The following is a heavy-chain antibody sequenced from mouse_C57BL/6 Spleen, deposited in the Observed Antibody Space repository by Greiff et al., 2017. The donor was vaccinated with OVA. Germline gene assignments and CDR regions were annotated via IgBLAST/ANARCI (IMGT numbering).Heavy chain of an antibody. CDR1: GYTFTSYW. V-gene: IGHV1-55*01. CDR2: IYPGSGST. CDR3: ASGGGYYGYDDDGGFYY. J-gene: IGHJ2*01. Sequence: QVQLQQPGAELVKPGASVKMSCKASGYTFTSYWITWVKQRPGQGLEWIGDIYPGSGSTNYNEKFKSKATLTVDTSSSTAYMQLSSLTSEDSAVYYCASGGGYYGYDDDGGFYYWGQGTTLTVSS. D-gene: IGHD2-2*01.